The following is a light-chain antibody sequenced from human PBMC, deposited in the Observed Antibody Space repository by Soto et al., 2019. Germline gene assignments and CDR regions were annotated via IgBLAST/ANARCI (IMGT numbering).Light chain of an antibody. CDR1: SSDVGGYNY. CDR3: SSYTGSSTNTVV. V-gene: IGLV2-8*01. CDR2: EVT. Sequence: QSALTQPPSASGSPGQSVTISCTGTSSDVGGYNYVSWYQQHPGKAPKLMIYEVTKRPSGVPDRFSGSKSGNTASLTVSGLQAEDEADYYCSSYTGSSTNTVVFGGGTKLTVL. J-gene: IGLJ2*01.